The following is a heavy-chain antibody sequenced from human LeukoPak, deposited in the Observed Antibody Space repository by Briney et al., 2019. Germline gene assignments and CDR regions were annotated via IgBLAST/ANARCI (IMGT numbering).Heavy chain of an antibody. V-gene: IGHV3-15*07. D-gene: IGHD3-22*01. CDR1: GFTFSNAW. CDR3: ATDFYDST. Sequence: GGSLRLSCATSGFTFSNAWMNWVRQAPGKGLEWVGRIRSNSDGGTIDYAAPVKGRFTLSRDDSKTTLFLQMNSLQTEDTAVYYCATDFYDSTWGQGTLVTVSS. J-gene: IGHJ5*02. CDR2: IRSNSDGGTI.